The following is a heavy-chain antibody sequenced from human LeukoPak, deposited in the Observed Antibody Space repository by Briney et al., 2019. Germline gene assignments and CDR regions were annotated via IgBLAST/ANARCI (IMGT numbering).Heavy chain of an antibody. CDR3: ARVGTGNDAFDI. V-gene: IGHV3-21*01. CDR1: GFTFSSYS. CDR2: ISSSSSYI. Sequence: GGSLGLSCAASGFTFSSYSMNWVRQAPGKGLEWVSSISSSSSYIYYADSVKGRFTISRDNAKNSLYLQMNSLRAEDTAVYYCARVGTGNDAFDIWGQGTMVTVSS. D-gene: IGHD3/OR15-3a*01. J-gene: IGHJ3*02.